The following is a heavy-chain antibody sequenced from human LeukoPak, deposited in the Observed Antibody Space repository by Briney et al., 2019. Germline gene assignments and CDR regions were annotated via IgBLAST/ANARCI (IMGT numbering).Heavy chain of an antibody. D-gene: IGHD6-13*01. CDR1: GFTFSNFA. Sequence: KPGGSLRLSCAASGFTFSNFAMTWVRQAPGKGLEWVSSMVGSSSTYYADSLKGRFTISRDNAKNSLYLQMNSLRAEDTAVYYCARIGAGSSRDYWGQGTLVTVSS. V-gene: IGHV3-21*01. J-gene: IGHJ4*02. CDR3: ARIGAGSSRDY. CDR2: MVGSSST.